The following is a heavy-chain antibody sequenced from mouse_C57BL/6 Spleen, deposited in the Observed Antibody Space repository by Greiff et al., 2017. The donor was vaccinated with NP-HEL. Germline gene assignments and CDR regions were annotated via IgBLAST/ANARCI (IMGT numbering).Heavy chain of an antibody. CDR3: ARSGDYGSSSWFAY. CDR2: IHPNSGST. D-gene: IGHD1-1*01. V-gene: IGHV1-64*01. J-gene: IGHJ3*01. CDR1: GYTFTSYW. Sequence: QVQLQQPGAELVKPGASVKLSCKASGYTFTSYWMHWVKQRPGQGLVWIGMIHPNSGSTNYNEKFKSKATLTVDKSSSTAYMQLSSLTSEDSAVYYCARSGDYGSSSWFAYWGQGTLVTVSA.